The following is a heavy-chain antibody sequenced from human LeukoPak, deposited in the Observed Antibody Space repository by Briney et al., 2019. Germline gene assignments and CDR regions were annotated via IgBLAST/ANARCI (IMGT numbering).Heavy chain of an antibody. Sequence: GGSLRLSCAASGFTFSSYAMSWVRQAPGKGLEWVSAISGSGGSTYYADSVKGRFTISRDNSKNTLYLQMNSLRAEDTAVYYCAKAQGYLMITFGDLNCWGQGTLVTVSS. D-gene: IGHD3-16*01. CDR3: AKAQGYLMITFGDLNC. CDR1: GFTFSSYA. V-gene: IGHV3-23*01. J-gene: IGHJ4*02. CDR2: ISGSGGST.